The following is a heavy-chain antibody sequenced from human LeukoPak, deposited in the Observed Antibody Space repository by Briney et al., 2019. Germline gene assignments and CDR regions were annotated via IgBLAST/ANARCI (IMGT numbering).Heavy chain of an antibody. CDR2: ISWNSGSI. V-gene: IGHV3-9*01. CDR3: AKGRDIAAASFDP. CDR1: GFTFDDYA. J-gene: IGHJ5*02. D-gene: IGHD6-13*01. Sequence: PGGSLRLSCAASGFTFDDYAMHWVRQAPGKGLEWVSGISWNSGSIGYADSVKGRFTISRDNAKNSLYLQMNSLRAEDTALYYCAKGRDIAAASFDPWGQGTLVTVSS.